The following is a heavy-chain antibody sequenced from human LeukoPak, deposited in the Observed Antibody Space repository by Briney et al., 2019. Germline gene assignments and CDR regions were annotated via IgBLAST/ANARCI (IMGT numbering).Heavy chain of an antibody. CDR3: ASEGRSLQNWFDP. J-gene: IGHJ5*02. CDR2: IIPIFGTA. CDR1: GGTFSSYA. V-gene: IGHV1-69*05. D-gene: IGHD2-15*01. Sequence: ASVKVSCKASGGTFSSYAISWVRQAPGQGLEWMGGIIPIFGTANYAQKFQCRVTITTDESTSTAYMELSSLRSEDTAVYYCASEGRSLQNWFDPWGQGTLVTVSS.